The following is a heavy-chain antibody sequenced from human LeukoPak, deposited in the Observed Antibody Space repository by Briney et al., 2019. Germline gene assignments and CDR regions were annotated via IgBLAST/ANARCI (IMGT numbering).Heavy chain of an antibody. D-gene: IGHD6-13*01. CDR2: INPSGGST. CDR1: GYTFTSYY. CDR3: ARDQMGSGIATYFDY. J-gene: IGHJ4*02. Sequence: GASVKVSCKASGYTFTSYYMHWVRQAPGQGLEWMGIINPSGGSTSYAQKFQGRVTMTRDMSTSTVYMELSSLRSEDTAVYYCARDQMGSGIATYFDYWGQGTLVTVSS. V-gene: IGHV1-46*01.